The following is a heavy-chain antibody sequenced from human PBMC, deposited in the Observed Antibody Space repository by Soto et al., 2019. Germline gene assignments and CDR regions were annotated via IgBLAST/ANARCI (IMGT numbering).Heavy chain of an antibody. J-gene: IGHJ6*03. CDR2: IYYSGST. Sequence: SETLSLTCTVSGGSISSYYWSWIRQPPGKGLEWIGYIYYSGSTNYNPSLKSRVTISVDTSKYQFSLKLSSVTAADTAVYYCARLQWLVQGRGNWEYYYYYMDVWGKGTTVTVSS. CDR1: GGSISSYY. D-gene: IGHD6-19*01. CDR3: ARLQWLVQGRGNWEYYYYYMDV. V-gene: IGHV4-59*08.